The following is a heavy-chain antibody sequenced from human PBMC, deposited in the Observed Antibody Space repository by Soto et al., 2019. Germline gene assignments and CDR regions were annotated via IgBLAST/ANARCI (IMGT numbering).Heavy chain of an antibody. CDR3: ASSIRYYYERGGQSAWFDP. Sequence: QVQLVQSGAEVKKPGSSVKVSCKDSRGTFSSSSISWVRQAPGQELEWMGGIIPIFGTANYTQKFQGRVTITADESTSTAYMELSSLRSDHTAVYYCASSIRYYYERGGQSAWFDPWGQGTLVTVSS. V-gene: IGHV1-69*12. CDR1: RGTFSSSS. CDR2: IIPIFGTA. J-gene: IGHJ5*02. D-gene: IGHD3-22*01.